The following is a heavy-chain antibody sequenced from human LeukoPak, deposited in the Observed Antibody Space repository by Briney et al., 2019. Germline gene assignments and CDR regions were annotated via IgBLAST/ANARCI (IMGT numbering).Heavy chain of an antibody. J-gene: IGHJ4*02. CDR3: AKDLSKSSVRGVDY. CDR1: GFTFSWCA. V-gene: IGHV3-23*01. Sequence: GGSLRLPCAASGFTFSWCAMSWVRQAPGKGLEWVSGITGSGGNTYYADSVKGRFTISRDNAKNTLYLQMNSLRAEDTALYYCAKDLSKSSVRGVDYWGQGTLVTVSS. D-gene: IGHD3-10*02. CDR2: ITGSGGNT.